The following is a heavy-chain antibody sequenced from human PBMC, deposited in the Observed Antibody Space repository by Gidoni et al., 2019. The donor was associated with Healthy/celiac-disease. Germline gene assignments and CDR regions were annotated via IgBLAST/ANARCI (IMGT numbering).Heavy chain of an antibody. Sequence: EVQLVESGGGLVKPGGSLRLSSTASGFTFSSYSMNCVGQAPGKGLEWISSISSSSSYIYYADSVKGRFTISRDNAKNSLYLQMNSLRAEDTAVYYCARGPYSSGFYFDYWGQGTLVTVSS. CDR1: GFTFSSYS. J-gene: IGHJ4*02. V-gene: IGHV3-21*01. CDR3: ARGPYSSGFYFDY. CDR2: ISSSSSYI. D-gene: IGHD6-19*01.